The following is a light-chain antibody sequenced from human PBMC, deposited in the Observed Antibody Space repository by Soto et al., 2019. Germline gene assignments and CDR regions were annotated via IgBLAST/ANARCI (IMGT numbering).Light chain of an antibody. CDR1: QTISRY. V-gene: IGKV1-39*01. CDR2: AAS. CDR3: QQSYSTRYT. Sequence: DIQMNQSPSSLSASVGDRVTITCRASQTISRYLNWYQQKPGKAPKILMYAASNLTSGVPSRFSGGASGTDFNLTISSLQPGDAATYYCQQSYSTRYTVGQGTKLEIK. J-gene: IGKJ2*01.